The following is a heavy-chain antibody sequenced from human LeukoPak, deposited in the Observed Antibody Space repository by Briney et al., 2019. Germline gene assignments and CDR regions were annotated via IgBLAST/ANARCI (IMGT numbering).Heavy chain of an antibody. CDR2: INPNSGGT. Sequence: ASVKVSCKASGYTFTVYYMHWVRQAPGQGLAWMGWINPNSGGTNYAQKFQGRVTMTRDTTISTAYMELSSLRSDDTAEYYCARGVWSGYNYYYYMDVWGKGTTVTVSS. J-gene: IGHJ6*03. CDR1: GYTFTVYY. D-gene: IGHD3-3*01. CDR3: ARGVWSGYNYYYYMDV. V-gene: IGHV1-2*02.